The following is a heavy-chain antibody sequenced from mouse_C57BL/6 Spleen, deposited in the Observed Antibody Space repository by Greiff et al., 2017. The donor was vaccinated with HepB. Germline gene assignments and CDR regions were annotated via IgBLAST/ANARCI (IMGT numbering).Heavy chain of an antibody. V-gene: IGHV1-69*01. Sequence: QVQLQQSGAELVMPGASVKLSCKASGYTFTSYWMHWVKQRPGQGLEWIGEIDPSDSYTNYNQKFKGKSTLTVDKSSSTAYMQLSSLTSEDSAVYYCASLSYGNYWYFDVWGTGTTVTVSS. D-gene: IGHD2-1*01. CDR1: GYTFTSYW. CDR2: IDPSDSYT. CDR3: ASLSYGNYWYFDV. J-gene: IGHJ1*03.